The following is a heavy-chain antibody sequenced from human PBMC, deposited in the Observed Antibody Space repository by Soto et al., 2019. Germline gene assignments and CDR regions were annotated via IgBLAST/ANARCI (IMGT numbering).Heavy chain of an antibody. CDR3: ARGEDFAVVVGHDCGGRDV. CDR1: GFTFSSHG. J-gene: IGHJ6*02. Sequence: GGSLRLSCAASGFTFSSHGMHWVRQAPGKGLEWVAVISFDGRKKYYADSVKVRFTISRDNSKNTLDLQMNSLRGEDTATYYCARGEDFAVVVGHDCGGRDVWGQGPTVTV. D-gene: IGHD2-15*01. V-gene: IGHV3-30*03. CDR2: ISFDGRKK.